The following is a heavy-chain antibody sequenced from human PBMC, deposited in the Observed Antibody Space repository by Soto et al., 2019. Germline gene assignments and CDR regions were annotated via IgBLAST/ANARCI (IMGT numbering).Heavy chain of an antibody. D-gene: IGHD7-27*01. J-gene: IGHJ6*03. CDR3: ARGPAFQPPWGSYYYYYYMDV. V-gene: IGHV1-3*01. Sequence: ASVKVSCKASGYTFTSYAMHWVRQAPGQRLEWMGWINAGNGNTKYSQKFQGRVTITRDTSASTAYMELSSLRSEDTAVYYCARGPAFQPPWGSYYYYYYMDVWGKGTTVTVSS. CDR2: INAGNGNT. CDR1: GYTFTSYA.